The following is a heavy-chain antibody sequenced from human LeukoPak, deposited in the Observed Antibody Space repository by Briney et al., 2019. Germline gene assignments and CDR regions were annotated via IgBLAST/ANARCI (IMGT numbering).Heavy chain of an antibody. CDR2: IGTAGDT. V-gene: IGHV3-13*01. Sequence: GGSLRLSCAASGFTFSSYDMHWVRQATGKGLEWVSAIGTAGDTYYPGSVKGRFTISRENAKNSLYLQMNSLRAGDTAVYYCARAFRDVIFDSWGQGTLVTVSS. D-gene: IGHD5-24*01. CDR1: GFTFSSYD. CDR3: ARAFRDVIFDS. J-gene: IGHJ4*02.